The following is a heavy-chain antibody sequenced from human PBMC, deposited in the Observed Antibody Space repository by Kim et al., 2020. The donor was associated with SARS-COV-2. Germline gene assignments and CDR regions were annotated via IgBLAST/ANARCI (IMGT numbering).Heavy chain of an antibody. D-gene: IGHD6-13*01. CDR3: AAGGISSWRRFDY. CDR1: GGSFSGYY. Sequence: SETLSLTCAVYGGSFSGYYWSWIRQPPGKGLEWIGEINHSGSTNYNPSLKSRVTISVDTSKNQFSLKLSSVTAADTAVYYCAAGGISSWRRFDYWGQGTLVTVSS. V-gene: IGHV4-34*01. CDR2: INHSGST. J-gene: IGHJ4*02.